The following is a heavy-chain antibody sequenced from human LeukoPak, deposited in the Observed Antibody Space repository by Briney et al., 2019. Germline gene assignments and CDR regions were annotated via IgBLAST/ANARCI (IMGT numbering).Heavy chain of an antibody. Sequence: GGSLRLSCAASGFTFSSYWMSWVRQAPGKGLEWVANIKQDGSEKYYVDSVKGRFTFSRDDAKNSLYLQMNSLRAEDTAVYYCARGSVEVPPGAYYYYYYYMDVWGKGTTVTVSS. CDR2: IKQDGSEK. CDR3: ARGSVEVPPGAYYYYYYYMDV. J-gene: IGHJ6*03. CDR1: GFTFSSYW. D-gene: IGHD6-25*01. V-gene: IGHV3-7*01.